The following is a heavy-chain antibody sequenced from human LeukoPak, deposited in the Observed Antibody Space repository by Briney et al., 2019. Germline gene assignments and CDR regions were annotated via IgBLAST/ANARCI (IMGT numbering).Heavy chain of an antibody. V-gene: IGHV3-30*18. CDR3: AKAPGSSSSFSWFDP. Sequence: PGGSLRLSCAASGFTFSSYGMHWVRQAPGKGLEWVAVISYDGSNKHYADSVKGRFTISRDNSKNTLYLQMSSLRAEDTAVYYCAKAPGSSSSFSWFDPWGQGTLVTVPS. CDR2: ISYDGSNK. J-gene: IGHJ5*02. CDR1: GFTFSSYG. D-gene: IGHD6-6*01.